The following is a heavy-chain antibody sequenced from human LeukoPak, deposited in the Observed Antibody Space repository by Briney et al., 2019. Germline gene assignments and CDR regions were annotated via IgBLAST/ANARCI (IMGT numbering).Heavy chain of an antibody. Sequence: ASVKVSCKASGYTFTGYYMHWVRQAPGQGLEWMGWIDPNSGGTNYAQKFQGRVTMTRDTSISTAYMELSRLRSDDTAVYYCARDPAPYYDSSGYPGGLEDYWGQGTLVTVSS. CDR1: GYTFTGYY. V-gene: IGHV1-2*02. CDR3: ARDPAPYYDSSGYPGGLEDY. J-gene: IGHJ4*02. CDR2: IDPNSGGT. D-gene: IGHD3-22*01.